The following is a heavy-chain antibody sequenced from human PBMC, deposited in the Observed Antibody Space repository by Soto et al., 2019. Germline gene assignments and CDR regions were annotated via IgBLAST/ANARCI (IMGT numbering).Heavy chain of an antibody. D-gene: IGHD2-21*02. J-gene: IGHJ4*02. CDR2: IIPALGRP. V-gene: IGHV1-69*01. CDR1: GGTFNSYG. Sequence: QVQLVQSGAEVKKPGSSVKVSCKASGGTFNSYGFNWVRQAPGHGLEWLGGIIPALGRPNYAQKFQGRVTITADDSTSTAYMELSSLRYDDTAIYYCARGATPHCGGDCYFDFWGQGTLVTVSS. CDR3: ARGATPHCGGDCYFDF.